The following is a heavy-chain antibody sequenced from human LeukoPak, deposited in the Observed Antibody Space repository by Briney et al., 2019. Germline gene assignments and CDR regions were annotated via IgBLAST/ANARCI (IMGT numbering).Heavy chain of an antibody. V-gene: IGHV4-4*02. J-gene: IGHJ4*02. CDR1: GGSISSSNW. D-gene: IGHD6-19*01. Sequence: PSETLSLTCAVSGGSISSSNWWSWVRQPPGKGLEWIGEIYHSGSTNYNPSLKSRVTISVDMSKNQFSLRLSAVTAADTAVYYCARGGWYFAYWGQGTLDTVSS. CDR2: IYHSGST. CDR3: ARGGWYFAY.